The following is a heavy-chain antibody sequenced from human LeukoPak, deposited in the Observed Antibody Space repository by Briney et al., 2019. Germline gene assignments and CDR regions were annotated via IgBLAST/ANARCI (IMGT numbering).Heavy chain of an antibody. CDR1: VFTFCNYD. CDR3: ARGTDTHFDY. J-gene: IGHJ4*02. CDR2: IGTAGDT. D-gene: IGHD5-18*01. Sequence: PGGSLRLSCAASVFTFCNYDMHWARQATGKGLEWVSAIGTAGDTYYPGSVRGRFTMSRENAKNSLYLQMNSLTAGDTAVYYCARGTDTHFDYWVQGILVTVSS. V-gene: IGHV3-13*04.